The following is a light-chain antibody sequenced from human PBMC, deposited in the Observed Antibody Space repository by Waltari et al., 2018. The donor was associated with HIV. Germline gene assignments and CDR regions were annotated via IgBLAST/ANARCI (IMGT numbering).Light chain of an antibody. V-gene: IGLV5-45*03. CDR3: MIWHSSAVV. Sequence: AVLTPPSSLSPSPGASASLTCTLRSGINVGTYRIYWYQQKPGSPPQYRRRYKSDSDKQQGSGVPGRFSGSKEASAKAGILVISGLQSGDEADYYCMIWHSSAVVFGGGTKLTVL. CDR1: SGINVGTYR. CDR2: YKSDSDK. J-gene: IGLJ2*01.